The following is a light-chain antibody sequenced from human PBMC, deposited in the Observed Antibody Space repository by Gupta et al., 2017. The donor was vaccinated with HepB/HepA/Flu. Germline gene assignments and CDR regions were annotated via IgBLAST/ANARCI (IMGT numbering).Light chain of an antibody. J-gene: IGKJ4*01. CDR3: QQYNIWPLT. CDR1: QSVSSN. Sequence: SLFRGERVTLACRASQSVSSNLAWYQQKPGQAPRLLMYGASTRATGIPARFSGSGSGTEFTLTISSLQSEDFAVYYCQQYNIWPLTFGGGTKVEIK. V-gene: IGKV3-15*01. CDR2: GAS.